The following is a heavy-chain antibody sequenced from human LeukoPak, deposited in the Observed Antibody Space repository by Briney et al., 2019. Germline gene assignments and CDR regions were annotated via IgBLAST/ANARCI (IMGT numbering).Heavy chain of an antibody. V-gene: IGHV1-18*01. CDR3: ARAPMDSSAYYPIDAFDI. CDR1: GYTFTRYG. Sequence: VSEKVSCKASGYTFTRYGISWVRQAPGQGLEWMGWISAYTGKTNYAQNLQGRVTMTTDTSTSTAHMELRSLRSDDTAVFYCARAPMDSSAYYPIDAFDIWGQGTMVTVSS. J-gene: IGHJ3*02. CDR2: ISAYTGKT. D-gene: IGHD3-22*01.